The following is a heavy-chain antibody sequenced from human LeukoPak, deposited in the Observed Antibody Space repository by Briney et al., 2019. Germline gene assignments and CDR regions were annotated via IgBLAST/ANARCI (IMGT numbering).Heavy chain of an antibody. D-gene: IGHD1-26*01. Sequence: GGSLRLSCAASGFTFSSYAMSWVRQAPGKGLEWVSAISGSGGSTYYADSVKGRFTISRDNAKNSLYLQMNSLRAEDTAVYYCARNSGSYPFDYWGQGTLVTVSS. CDR3: ARNSGSYPFDY. J-gene: IGHJ4*02. CDR2: ISGSGGST. V-gene: IGHV3-23*01. CDR1: GFTFSSYA.